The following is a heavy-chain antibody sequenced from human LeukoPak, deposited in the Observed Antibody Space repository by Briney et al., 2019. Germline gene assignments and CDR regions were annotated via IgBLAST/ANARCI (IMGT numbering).Heavy chain of an antibody. CDR2: IYYSGST. D-gene: IGHD6-19*01. CDR3: ATGGWPIDY. Sequence: SETLSLTCAVYGGSFSGYYWSWIRQPPGKGLEWIGSIYYSGSTYYNPSLKSRVTISVDTSKNQFSLKLSSVTAADTAVYYCATGGWPIDYWGQGTLVTVSS. J-gene: IGHJ4*02. CDR1: GGSFSGYY. V-gene: IGHV4-34*01.